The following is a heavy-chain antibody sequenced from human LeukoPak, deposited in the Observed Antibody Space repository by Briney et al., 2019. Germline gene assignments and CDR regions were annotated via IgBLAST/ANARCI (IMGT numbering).Heavy chain of an antibody. Sequence: PSQTLSLTCIVSGDSISSGDSYWSWIRQAPRKGLEWIGYIYDSGPTSYNPSLKSRLTISVDTSKNQFSLNLTSVTAADTAVYYCARAPCSTTRCSLLDYYMDVWGKGTTVTVSS. CDR2: IYDSGPT. J-gene: IGHJ6*03. D-gene: IGHD2-2*01. CDR3: ARAPCSTTRCSLLDYYMDV. CDR1: GDSISSGDSY. V-gene: IGHV4-30-4*08.